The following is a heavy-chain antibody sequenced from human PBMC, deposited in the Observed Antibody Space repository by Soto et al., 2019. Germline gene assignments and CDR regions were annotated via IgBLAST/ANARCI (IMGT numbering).Heavy chain of an antibody. CDR3: ARDPPSGTTLDWFDS. CDR2: ISSSGSFM. D-gene: IGHD1-7*01. J-gene: IGHJ5*01. V-gene: IGHV3-21*01. Sequence: GGSLRLSCAASGFSFSSDSMGWVRQAPGKGLEWVSSISSSGSFMNYADSVKGRFTISRDNAKNSLYLQMSSLKDEDTAVYYCARDPPSGTTLDWFDSWGQGTLVTVSS. CDR1: GFSFSSDS.